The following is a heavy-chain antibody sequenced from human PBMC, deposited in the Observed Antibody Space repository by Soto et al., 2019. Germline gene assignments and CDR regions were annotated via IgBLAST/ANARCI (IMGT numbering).Heavy chain of an antibody. CDR3: AKNGQPPYYYYGMDV. Sequence: QGQLVQSGPEVKKPGASVKVSCKASGYTFSRYGIRWVRQAPGQGLEWMGWVSGYNGDTKYAQKVQGRVTMTIDTSNYTAYMELRSLTSDDTAIYYCAKNGQPPYYYYGMDVWGQGTTVTVSS. V-gene: IGHV1-18*01. CDR2: VSGYNGDT. D-gene: IGHD2-8*01. J-gene: IGHJ6*02. CDR1: GYTFSRYG.